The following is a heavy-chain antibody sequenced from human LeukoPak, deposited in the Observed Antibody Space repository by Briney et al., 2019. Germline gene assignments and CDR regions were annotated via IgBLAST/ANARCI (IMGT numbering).Heavy chain of an antibody. CDR3: AREGSRKGFSESPESFDI. Sequence: SQTLSLTCTVPGCSISSGSYYWSWIRQPAGKGLEWLGRIYTSGSTNYNPSLKLQVTITVDTSKTQFSLKLGSVTVAYAAVYYCAREGSRKGFSESPESFDIWGQGTMVTVSS. V-gene: IGHV4-61*02. CDR2: IYTSGST. CDR1: GCSISSGSYY. D-gene: IGHD3-10*01. J-gene: IGHJ3*02.